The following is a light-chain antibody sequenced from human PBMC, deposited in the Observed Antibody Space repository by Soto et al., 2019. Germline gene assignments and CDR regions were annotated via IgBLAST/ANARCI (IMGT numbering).Light chain of an antibody. CDR1: SSNIGAGYD. V-gene: IGLV1-40*01. J-gene: IGLJ2*01. CDR2: GNS. CDR3: QSYDSSLSFHLV. Sequence: QSVLTQPPSVSGAPGQRVTISCTGSSSNIGAGYDVHWYQQVPGTAPKLLIYGNSNRPSGVPDRFSGSKSGTSASLAITGLQAEDEADYYSQSYDSSLSFHLVFGGGTNLTVL.